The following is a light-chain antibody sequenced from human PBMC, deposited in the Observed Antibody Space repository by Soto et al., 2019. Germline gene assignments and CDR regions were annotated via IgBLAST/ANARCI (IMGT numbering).Light chain of an antibody. CDR2: AAS. CDR3: QKRGGAPPVT. J-gene: IGKJ3*01. Sequence: DIQMTQSPSSLSASVGDSVTITCRASQGISNYLAWYQQKPGKVPRLLIYAASTLQLGVPSRFSGSGSGTDFTLTISSLQPEDVAIYYCQKRGGAPPVTFGPGTKVDIK. V-gene: IGKV1-27*01. CDR1: QGISNY.